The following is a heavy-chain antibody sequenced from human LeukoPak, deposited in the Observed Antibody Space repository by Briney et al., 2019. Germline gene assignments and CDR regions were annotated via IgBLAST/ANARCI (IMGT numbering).Heavy chain of an antibody. CDR1: GYTFTSYD. Sequence: ASVKVSCKASGYTFTSYDINWVRQATGQGLEWMGWMNPNSGNTGYAQKLQGRVTMTTDTSTSTAYMELRSLRSDDTAVYYCARDPGYSYGLRTRPMNYWGQGTLVTVSS. CDR2: MNPNSGNT. J-gene: IGHJ4*02. V-gene: IGHV1-8*01. CDR3: ARDPGYSYGLRTRPMNY. D-gene: IGHD5-18*01.